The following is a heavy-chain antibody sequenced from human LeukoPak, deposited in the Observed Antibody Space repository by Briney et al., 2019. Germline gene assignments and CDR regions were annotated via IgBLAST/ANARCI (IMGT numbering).Heavy chain of an antibody. V-gene: IGHV4-31*03. Sequence: SETLSLTSTVSAGPISSGGYYWSWIRQHPGKGLEWIGYIYYSGSTYYNPSLKSRVTISVDTSKNQFSLKLSSVTAADTAVYYCARACEFGGIDYWGQGTLVTVSS. D-gene: IGHD3-10*01. CDR2: IYYSGST. J-gene: IGHJ4*02. CDR3: ARACEFGGIDY. CDR1: AGPISSGGYY.